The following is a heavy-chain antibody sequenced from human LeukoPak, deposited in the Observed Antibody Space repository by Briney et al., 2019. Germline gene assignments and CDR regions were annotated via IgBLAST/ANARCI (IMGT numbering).Heavy chain of an antibody. CDR1: GFTFSSYS. J-gene: IGHJ5*02. V-gene: IGHV3-21*01. CDR3: ARDGFTSGSWFDP. D-gene: IGHD3-22*01. Sequence: GGSLRLSCAASGFTFSSYSMIWVRQAPGKGLEWVSSISSSSSYIYYADSVKGRFTISRDNAKNSLYLQMNSLRAEDTAVYYCARDGFTSGSWFDPWGQGTLVTVSS. CDR2: ISSSSSYI.